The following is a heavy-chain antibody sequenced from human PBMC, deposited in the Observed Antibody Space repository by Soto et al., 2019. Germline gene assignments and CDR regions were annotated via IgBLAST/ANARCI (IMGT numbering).Heavy chain of an antibody. CDR3: AREYRESYYDSSGYYPSAFDI. CDR2: ISAYNGNT. J-gene: IGHJ3*02. CDR1: GYTFTSYG. V-gene: IGHV1-18*01. D-gene: IGHD3-22*01. Sequence: ASVKVSCKSSGYTFTSYGISWVRQAPGQGLEWMGWISAYNGNTNYAQKLHGRVTMTTDTSTSTAYMELRSLRSDDTAVYYCAREYRESYYDSSGYYPSAFDIWGQGTMVTVSS.